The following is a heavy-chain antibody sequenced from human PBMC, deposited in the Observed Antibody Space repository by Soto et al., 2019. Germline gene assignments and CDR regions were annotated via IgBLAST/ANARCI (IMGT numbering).Heavy chain of an antibody. V-gene: IGHV4-30-4*01. Sequence: QLQLRESGPGLVKPSETLSLTCTVSGGSISGGVGGLYYWSWIRQPPGKGLEWIGYIYDSGSTYSHPSLKGRVTISVETSKNQFSLRLSSVTAADTAVYYCAREVIPLTTDWYFDLWGRGTLVTVSS. D-gene: IGHD1-1*01. J-gene: IGHJ2*01. CDR1: GGSISGGVGGLYY. CDR2: IYDSGST. CDR3: AREVIPLTTDWYFDL.